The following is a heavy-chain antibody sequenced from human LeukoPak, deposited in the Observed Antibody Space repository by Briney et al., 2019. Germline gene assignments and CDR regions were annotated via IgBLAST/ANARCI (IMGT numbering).Heavy chain of an antibody. Sequence: GGSLRLSCAASGFTFSSYAMSWVRQAPGKGLEWVSVISGSAGSTYYADSMKGRFTVSRDNSKNTLYLQMNSLRAEDTAVYYCAKQGAKIVVVPGRGYYFDYWGQGTLVTVSS. CDR3: AKQGAKIVVVPGRGYYFDY. J-gene: IGHJ4*02. CDR1: GFTFSSYA. V-gene: IGHV3-23*01. D-gene: IGHD2-2*01. CDR2: ISGSAGST.